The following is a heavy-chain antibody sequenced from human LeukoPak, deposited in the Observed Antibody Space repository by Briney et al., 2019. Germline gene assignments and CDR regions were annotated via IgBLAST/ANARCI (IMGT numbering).Heavy chain of an antibody. J-gene: IGHJ6*03. CDR1: GFTFSNYK. Sequence: GGSLRLSCAASGFTFSNYKMNWVRQAPGKGLEWVSSINSNSSYTNYADSVKGRFTISRDNAKNSLYLQMNSLRVEDTAVYYCARDSYCDFWSGVYYSHTDVWGKGTMVTVSS. V-gene: IGHV3-21*01. CDR2: INSNSSYT. CDR3: ARDSYCDFWSGVYYSHTDV. D-gene: IGHD3-3*01.